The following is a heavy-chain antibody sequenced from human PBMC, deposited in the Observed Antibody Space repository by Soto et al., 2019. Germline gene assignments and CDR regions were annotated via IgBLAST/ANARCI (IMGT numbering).Heavy chain of an antibody. CDR1: GYTFTSYG. D-gene: IGHD1-7*01. J-gene: IGHJ6*02. CDR2: ISAYNGNT. Sequence: QVQLVQSGAEVKKPGASVKVSCKASGYTFTSYGISWVRQAPGQGLEWMGWISAYNGNTNHAQKLQGRGTMTTDTSTSTDYMELRSLRSDDTAVYYCARDGAKYNWNFSGYYYYGMDVWGQGTTVTVSS. V-gene: IGHV1-18*04. CDR3: ARDGAKYNWNFSGYYYYGMDV.